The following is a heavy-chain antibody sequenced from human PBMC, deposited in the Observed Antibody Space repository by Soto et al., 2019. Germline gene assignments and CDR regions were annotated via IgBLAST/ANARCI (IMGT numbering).Heavy chain of an antibody. CDR3: ARESDH. Sequence: GGSLRLSCAASGFTFSSYTMSWVRQAPGKGPEWVPTISGSGGGTYYADSMKGRFTISRANSKNTLYLQMYSLRVEDTAVYYVARESDHWCQGALVTVSS. D-gene: IGHD3-10*01. CDR2: ISGSGGGT. J-gene: IGHJ4*02. V-gene: IGHV3-23*01. CDR1: GFTFSSYT.